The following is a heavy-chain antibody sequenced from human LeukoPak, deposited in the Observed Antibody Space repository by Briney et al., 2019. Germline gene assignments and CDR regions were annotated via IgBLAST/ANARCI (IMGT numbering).Heavy chain of an antibody. CDR2: IYYGGST. CDR1: GGSISSSSYS. D-gene: IGHD5-24*01. V-gene: IGHV4-39*07. J-gene: IGHJ6*03. CDR3: ARDRRDGYNSASSYYMDV. Sequence: PSETLSLTCTVSGGSISSSSYSWGWIRQPPGKGLEWIGTIYYGGSTYYNPSLKSRVTISVDTSKNQFSLKLSSVTAADTAVYYCARDRRDGYNSASSYYMDVWGKGTTVTISS.